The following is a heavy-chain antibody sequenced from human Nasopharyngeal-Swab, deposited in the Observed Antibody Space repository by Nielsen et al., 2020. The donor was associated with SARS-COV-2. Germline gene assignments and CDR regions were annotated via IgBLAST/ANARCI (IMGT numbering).Heavy chain of an antibody. V-gene: IGHV3-23*03. CDR2: IFSTGSPI. CDR1: GFTFSSYG. D-gene: IGHD4-17*01. Sequence: GGSLRLSCAASGFTFSSYGVSWVRQAPGKGLEWVSIIFSTGSPISYADSVKGRFTISRDNSRNTLYLQMNSLRAEDTAVYYCAKMARTMTKYYFDYWGQGALVTVSS. J-gene: IGHJ4*02. CDR3: AKMARTMTKYYFDY.